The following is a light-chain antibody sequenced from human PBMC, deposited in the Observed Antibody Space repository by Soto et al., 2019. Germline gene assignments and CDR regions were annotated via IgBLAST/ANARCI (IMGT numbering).Light chain of an antibody. CDR2: GAS. Sequence: EIVMTQSPATLSVSPGETATLSCRASQTITTNLAWYQKKPGQAPRLLIYGASTRATGIPDRFSGSGSGTEFTLTISSLQSEDFAFYYCQHYNNWPITFGQGTRLE. CDR3: QHYNNWPIT. V-gene: IGKV3-15*01. J-gene: IGKJ5*01. CDR1: QTITTN.